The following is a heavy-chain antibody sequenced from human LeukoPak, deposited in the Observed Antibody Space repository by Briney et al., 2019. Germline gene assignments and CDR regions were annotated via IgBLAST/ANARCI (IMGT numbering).Heavy chain of an antibody. J-gene: IGHJ5*02. V-gene: IGHV3-23*01. CDR2: ISGSGGST. Sequence: GGPLRLSCAASGFTFDDYGMSWVRQAPGKGLEWVSAISGSGGSTYYADSVKGRFTISRDNSKNTLYLQMNSLRAEDTAVYYCAKGGFGELLRFDPWGQGTLVTVSS. CDR1: GFTFDDYG. CDR3: AKGGFGELLRFDP. D-gene: IGHD3-10*01.